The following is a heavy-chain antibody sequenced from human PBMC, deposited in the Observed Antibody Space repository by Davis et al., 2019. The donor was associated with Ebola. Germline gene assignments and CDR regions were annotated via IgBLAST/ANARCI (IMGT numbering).Heavy chain of an antibody. CDR3: ARAGAGIVVVPAAIPDDFRNYGMDV. J-gene: IGHJ6*02. CDR1: GGSISSYY. D-gene: IGHD2-2*02. CDR2: IYTSGST. Sequence: PSETLSLTCTVSGGSISSYYWSWIRQPAGKGLEWIGRIYTSGSTNYNPSLKSRVTMSVDTSKNQFSLKLSSVTAADTAVYYCARAGAGIVVVPAAIPDDFRNYGMDVWGQGTTVTVSS. V-gene: IGHV4-4*07.